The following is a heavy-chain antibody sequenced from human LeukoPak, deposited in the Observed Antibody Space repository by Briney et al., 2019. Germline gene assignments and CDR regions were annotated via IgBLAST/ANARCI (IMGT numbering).Heavy chain of an antibody. Sequence: PSETLSLTCTVAGGSISSYYWSWIRQPPGKGLEWIGYIYYSGSTNYNPSLKSRVTISVDTSNNQFSLKLNSVTAADTAVYYCARVGVTMVRGVIIAYYFDYWGQGALVTVSS. V-gene: IGHV4-59*01. CDR2: IYYSGST. D-gene: IGHD3-10*01. CDR3: ARVGVTMVRGVIIAYYFDY. CDR1: GGSISSYY. J-gene: IGHJ4*02.